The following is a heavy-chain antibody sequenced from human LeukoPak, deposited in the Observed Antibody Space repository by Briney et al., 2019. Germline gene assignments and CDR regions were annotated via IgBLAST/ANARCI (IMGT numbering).Heavy chain of an antibody. J-gene: IGHJ3*02. CDR2: ISGSGGST. V-gene: IGHV3-23*01. D-gene: IGHD6-19*01. CDR3: TRIVVGGNRAFDI. Sequence: GGSLRLSCAASGFTFSSYAMSWVRQAPGKGLEWVSAISGSGGSTYYADSVRGRFTISRDNAKNTLYLQMNSLRAEDTAVYYCTRIVVGGNRAFDIWGRGTMVTVSS. CDR1: GFTFSSYA.